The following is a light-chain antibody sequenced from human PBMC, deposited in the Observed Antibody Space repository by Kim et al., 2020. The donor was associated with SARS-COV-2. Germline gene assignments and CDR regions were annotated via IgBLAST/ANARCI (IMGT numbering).Light chain of an antibody. CDR1: QSISSW. J-gene: IGKJ4*01. Sequence: DIQMTQSPSTLSASVGDRVTITCRASQSISSWLAWYQQKPGKAPKLLIYKASSLESGVPSRFSGSGSGTEVTLTISSLQPDDFATYYCQQYNSYILTFGGGTKVDIK. CDR3: QQYNSYILT. CDR2: KAS. V-gene: IGKV1-5*03.